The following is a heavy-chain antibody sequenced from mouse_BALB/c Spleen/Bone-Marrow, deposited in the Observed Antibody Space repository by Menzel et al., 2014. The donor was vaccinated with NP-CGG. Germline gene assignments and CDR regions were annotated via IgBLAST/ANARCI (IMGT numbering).Heavy chain of an antibody. V-gene: IGHV1-5*01. CDR1: GYTFTSYW. Sequence: VQLKESGTVLARPGASVKMSCKASGYTFTSYWMHWVKQRPGQGLEWIGAIYPGNSDTSYNQKFKGKAKLTAVTSTSTAYMDLSSLTNEDSAVYYCTRGITTVVATRAMDHWGQGTSVTVSS. D-gene: IGHD1-1*01. CDR2: IYPGNSDT. CDR3: TRGITTVVATRAMDH. J-gene: IGHJ4*01.